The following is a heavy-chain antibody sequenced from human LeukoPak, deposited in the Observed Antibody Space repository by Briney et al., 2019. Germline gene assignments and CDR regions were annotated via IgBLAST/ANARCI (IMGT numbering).Heavy chain of an antibody. CDR3: ADCSSTSCSLNFDY. J-gene: IGHJ4*02. CDR1: GYTFTGYY. Sequence: VKVSCKASGYTFTGYYMHWVRQAPGQGLEWMGWINPNSGGTNYAQKFQGRVTMTRGTSISTAYMELSRLRSDDTAVYYCADCSSTSCSLNFDYWGQGTLVTVSS. D-gene: IGHD2-2*01. CDR2: INPNSGGT. V-gene: IGHV1-2*02.